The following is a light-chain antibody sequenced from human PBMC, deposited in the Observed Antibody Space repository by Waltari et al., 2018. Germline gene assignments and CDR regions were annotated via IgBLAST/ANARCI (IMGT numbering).Light chain of an antibody. Sequence: QSVLTQPPSVSGAPGQRGTIPCTGRRSNIGAGYDLHWYQHLPGTAHKLLIYGNFKRPSGVPDRFSGSKSGTSASLAITGLQADDEADYYCQSYDSSLGGFYVFGSGTKVTVL. J-gene: IGLJ1*01. CDR2: GNF. CDR1: RSNIGAGYD. CDR3: QSYDSSLGGFYV. V-gene: IGLV1-40*01.